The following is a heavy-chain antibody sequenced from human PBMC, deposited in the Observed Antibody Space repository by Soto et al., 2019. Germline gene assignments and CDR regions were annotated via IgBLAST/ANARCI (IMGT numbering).Heavy chain of an antibody. D-gene: IGHD4-17*01. CDR3: ARGTVHFDY. Sequence: QVQLMESGGGVVQPGRSLRLSCAASGFTFNTYGIHWVRQAPGKGLEWVAVIWYAGSNKYYADSVKGRFTISRDNSKNTQYLQMNSLRAEDTAVYYCARGTVHFDYWGQGTLVTVSS. CDR2: IWYAGSNK. V-gene: IGHV3-33*01. CDR1: GFTFNTYG. J-gene: IGHJ4*02.